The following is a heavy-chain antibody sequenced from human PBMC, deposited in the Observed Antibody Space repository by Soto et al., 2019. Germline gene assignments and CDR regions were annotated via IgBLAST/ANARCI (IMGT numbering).Heavy chain of an antibody. CDR1: GFSFSGKNY. CDR2: LYSSDGT. CDR3: PIGMQRENAFDI. V-gene: IGHV3-53*01. D-gene: IGHD1-26*01. Sequence: DVQLEESGGGLIQPGGSLRLSCAASGFSFSGKNYLTWVRQAPGKGLEWVSALYSSDGTYYADSVKGRFSVSRDNSKNTVYLQLHRLRPEDTARDFCPIGMQRENAFDIWGQGTMVTVSS. J-gene: IGHJ3*02.